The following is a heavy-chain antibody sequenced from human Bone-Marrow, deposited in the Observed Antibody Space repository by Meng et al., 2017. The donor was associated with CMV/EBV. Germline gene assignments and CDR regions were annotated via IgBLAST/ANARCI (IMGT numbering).Heavy chain of an antibody. J-gene: IGHJ4*02. CDR2: IYPGDSDT. D-gene: IGHD4-17*01. Sequence: GESLKISCKGSGYSFTSYWIGWVRQMPGKGLEWMGIIYPGDSDTRYSPSFQGQVTISAIKSISPAYLQWSSLKAADTAMYYCARLGYGDFYYFDYWGQGTLVTVSS. CDR3: ARLGYGDFYYFDY. CDR1: GYSFTSYW. V-gene: IGHV5-51*01.